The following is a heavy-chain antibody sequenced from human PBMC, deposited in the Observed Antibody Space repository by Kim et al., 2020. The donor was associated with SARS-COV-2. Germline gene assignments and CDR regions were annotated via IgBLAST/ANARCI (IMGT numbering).Heavy chain of an antibody. CDR1: GGSISSGGYY. V-gene: IGHV4-31*03. Sequence: SETLSLTCTVSGGSISSGGYYWSWIRQHPGKGLEWIGYIYYSGSTYYNPSLKSRVTISVDTSKNQFSLKLSSVTAAGTAVYYCARVAPIAAALMDVWGQGTTVTVSS. CDR2: IYYSGST. J-gene: IGHJ6*02. D-gene: IGHD6-13*01. CDR3: ARVAPIAAALMDV.